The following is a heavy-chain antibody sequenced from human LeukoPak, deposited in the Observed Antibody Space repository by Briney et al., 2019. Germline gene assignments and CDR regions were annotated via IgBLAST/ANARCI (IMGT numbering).Heavy chain of an antibody. D-gene: IGHD3-22*01. CDR2: ISYDGSNK. Sequence: GGSLRLSCAASGFTFSSYAMSWVRQAPGKGLEWVAVISYDGSNKYYADSVKGRFTISRDNSKNTLYLQMNSLRAEDTAVYYCAKSPDDYYDSSGFFDYWGQGTLVTVSS. V-gene: IGHV3-30-3*02. J-gene: IGHJ4*02. CDR3: AKSPDDYYDSSGFFDY. CDR1: GFTFSSYA.